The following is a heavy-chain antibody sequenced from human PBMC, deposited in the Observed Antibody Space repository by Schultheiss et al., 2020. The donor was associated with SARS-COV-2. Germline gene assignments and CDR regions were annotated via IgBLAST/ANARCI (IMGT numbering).Heavy chain of an antibody. CDR1: GGSISSSSYY. CDR2: IYYSGST. CDR3: ARVVGHMRNWFDP. Sequence: SETLSLTCTVSGGSISSSSYYWGWIRQPPGKGLEWIGYIYYSGSTNYNPSLKSRVTISVDTSKNQFSLKLSSVTAADTAVYYCARVVGHMRNWFDPWGQGTLVTVSS. D-gene: IGHD2-21*01. J-gene: IGHJ5*02. V-gene: IGHV4-61*05.